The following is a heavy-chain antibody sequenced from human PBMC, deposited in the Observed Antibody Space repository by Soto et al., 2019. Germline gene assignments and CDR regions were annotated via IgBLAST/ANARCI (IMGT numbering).Heavy chain of an antibody. D-gene: IGHD3-10*02. CDR3: ARHVRPGAPSHFDY. V-gene: IGHV4-39*01. J-gene: IGHJ4*02. Sequence: SETLSLTCIVSGGSIISSNYYFSCIRQPPWKGLELIGSVYYSGTTYSNPPLKSRVTISVDTSKNQLSLEVSSVTAADTALYYCARHVRPGAPSHFDYWGQGTPVTVSS. CDR1: GGSIISSNYY. CDR2: VYYSGTT.